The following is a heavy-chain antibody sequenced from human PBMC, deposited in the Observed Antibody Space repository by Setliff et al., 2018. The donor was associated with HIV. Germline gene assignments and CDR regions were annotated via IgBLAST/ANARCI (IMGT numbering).Heavy chain of an antibody. CDR1: GGTFSSYP. J-gene: IGHJ6*03. V-gene: IGHV1-69*13. D-gene: IGHD3-22*01. CDR3: AGGRNYDSSGYGDYYYYMDV. CDR2: IIPIFGST. Sequence: SVKVSCKASGGTFSSYPISWVRQAPGQGLEWMGGIIPIFGSTHYAQKFQGRVTVTADESTSTAYMQLSSLRSDDTAVYYCAGGRNYDSSGYGDYYYYMDVWGKGTTVTVSS.